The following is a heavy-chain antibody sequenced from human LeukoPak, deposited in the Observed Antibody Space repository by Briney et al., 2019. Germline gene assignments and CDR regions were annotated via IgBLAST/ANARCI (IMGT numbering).Heavy chain of an antibody. CDR1: GGSISSYY. V-gene: IGHV4-59*12. J-gene: IGHJ4*02. D-gene: IGHD3-10*01. Sequence: SETLSLTCTVSGGSISSYYWSWIRQPPGKGLEWIGYIHYSGSTSYNPSLKSRVTISVDTSKNQFSLKLSSVTAADTAVYYCARERITMVQSVDYWGQGTLVTVSS. CDR2: IHYSGST. CDR3: ARERITMVQSVDY.